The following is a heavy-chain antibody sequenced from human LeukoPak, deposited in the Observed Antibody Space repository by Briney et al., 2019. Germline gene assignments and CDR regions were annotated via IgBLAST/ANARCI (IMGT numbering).Heavy chain of an antibody. CDR2: INGDGSRT. Sequence: PGGSLRLSCAASEXTFSSYWMHWVRQGPGKGLVWVSRINGDGSRTTYADSVKGRFTISRDNAKNTLDLQMNSLRAEDTAVYYCARGAWIQLWFDAFDIWGQGTMVTVSS. V-gene: IGHV3-74*01. CDR3: ARGAWIQLWFDAFDI. D-gene: IGHD5-18*01. J-gene: IGHJ3*02. CDR1: EXTFSSYW.